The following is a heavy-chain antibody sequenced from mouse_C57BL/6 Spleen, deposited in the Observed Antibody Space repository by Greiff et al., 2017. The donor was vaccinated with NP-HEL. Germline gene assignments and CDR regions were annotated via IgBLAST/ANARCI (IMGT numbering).Heavy chain of an antibody. Sequence: QVQLQQPGAELVKPGASVKMSCKASGYTFTSYWITWVKQRPGQGLEWIGDIYPGSGSTNYNEKFKSKATLTVDTSSSTAYMQLSSLTSEDSAVYYCARGGLNWAWFAYWGQRTLVTVSA. CDR1: GYTFTSYW. V-gene: IGHV1-55*01. CDR3: ARGGLNWAWFAY. J-gene: IGHJ3*01. CDR2: IYPGSGST. D-gene: IGHD4-1*01.